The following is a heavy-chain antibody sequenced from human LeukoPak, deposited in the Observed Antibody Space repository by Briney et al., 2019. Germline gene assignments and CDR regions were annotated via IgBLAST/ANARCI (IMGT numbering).Heavy chain of an antibody. CDR3: AKESGKFDY. CDR2: ISADGGST. CDR1: GLNFDDSA. J-gene: IGHJ4*02. V-gene: IGHV3-43*02. Sequence: GGSLRLSCEASGLNFDDSAMHWVRQAPGKGLEWVSLISADGGSTFSADSVKSRFSISRDNSKNSLYLQMNSLRSEDTAMYYWAKESGKFDYWGQGTLVAVSS.